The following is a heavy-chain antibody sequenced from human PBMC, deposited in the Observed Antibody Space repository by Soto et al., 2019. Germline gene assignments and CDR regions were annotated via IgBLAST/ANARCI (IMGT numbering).Heavy chain of an antibody. CDR1: GGSIRSGGYY. CDR2: IYYSGST. D-gene: IGHD5-12*01. J-gene: IGHJ6*02. CDR3: ARLEVATSYYYYYGMDV. V-gene: IGHV4-31*03. Sequence: TLSLTCTVFGGSIRSGGYYWSWIRQQPGKGLEWIGYIYYSGSTYYNPSLKSRVTISVDTSKNQFSLKLSSVTAADTAVYYCARLEVATSYYYYYGMDVWGQGTTVTVSS.